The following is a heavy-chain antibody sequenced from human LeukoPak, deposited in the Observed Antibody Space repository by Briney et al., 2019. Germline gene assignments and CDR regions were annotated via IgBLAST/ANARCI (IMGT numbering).Heavy chain of an antibody. J-gene: IGHJ5*02. Sequence: GGSLRLSCEASGFSFGSFGMHWLRQAPGKGLEWVAVISHDGSSENYGDSVRGRFAISRDNSRSTLYLQMNSLRAEDTAVYYCAKDQGMGQVWNWFDACGQGTLVTVSS. V-gene: IGHV3-33*05. CDR2: ISHDGSSE. D-gene: IGHD1-1*01. CDR3: AKDQGMGQVWNWFDA. CDR1: GFSFGSFG.